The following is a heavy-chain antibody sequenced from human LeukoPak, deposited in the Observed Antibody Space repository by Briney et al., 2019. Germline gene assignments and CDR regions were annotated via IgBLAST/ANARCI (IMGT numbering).Heavy chain of an antibody. D-gene: IGHD1-26*01. CDR2: ISSSSSYI. CDR3: ARGRYSGSYLLDY. V-gene: IGHV3-21*01. J-gene: IGHJ4*02. CDR1: GFTFSSYS. Sequence: GGSLRLSCAASGFTFSSYSMNWVRQAPGKGLEWVSSISSSSSYIYYADSVKGRFTISRDNAKNSLYLQMNGLRAEDTALYYCARGRYSGSYLLDYWGQGTLVTVSS.